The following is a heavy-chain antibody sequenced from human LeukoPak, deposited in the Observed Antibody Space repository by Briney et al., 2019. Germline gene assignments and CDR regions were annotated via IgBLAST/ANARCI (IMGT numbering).Heavy chain of an antibody. CDR2: IFPGGSDT. CDR1: GYSFTSYW. Sequence: GGSLKIFRKGSGYSFTSYWIGWVRQMSGEGLEWRGIIFPGGSDTITRDSPSFQGQVTISADKSISTAFLQWSSLKASDTAMYYCAKSSPRGYGAFDIWGQGTMVTVSS. D-gene: IGHD2-15*01. CDR3: AKSSPRGYGAFDI. J-gene: IGHJ3*02. V-gene: IGHV5-51*01.